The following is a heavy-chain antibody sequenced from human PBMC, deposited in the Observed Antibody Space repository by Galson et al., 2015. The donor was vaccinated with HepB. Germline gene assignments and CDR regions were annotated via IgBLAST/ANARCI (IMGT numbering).Heavy chain of an antibody. D-gene: IGHD2-2*01. CDR2: VYNSGST. J-gene: IGHJ6*03. Sequence: LSLTCTVSGGSVSSGIFYWSWIRQPPGKGLEWIGYVYNSGSTNYNPSLKRRVTISVDTSKNQLSLKLSSVTAADTAVYFCARAREEDIVVVPAVIPYYYMDVWGKGTTVTVSS. CDR3: ARAREEDIVVVPAVIPYYYMDV. V-gene: IGHV4-61*01. CDR1: GGSVSSGIFY.